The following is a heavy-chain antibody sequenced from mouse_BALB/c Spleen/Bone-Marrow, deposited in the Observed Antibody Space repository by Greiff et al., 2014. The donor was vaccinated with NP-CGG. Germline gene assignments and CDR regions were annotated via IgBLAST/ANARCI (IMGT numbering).Heavy chain of an antibody. CDR3: ARPRQLGLPYYFDY. D-gene: IGHD3-2*01. Sequence: EVKLMESGPELVKPGASVKMSCKASGYTFTSYVMHWVKQKPGQGLEWIGYINPYNDGTKYNEKFKGKATLTSDKSSSTAYMELSSLTSEDSAVYYCARPRQLGLPYYFDYGGQGTTLTVPS. V-gene: IGHV1-14*01. J-gene: IGHJ2*01. CDR2: INPYNDGT. CDR1: GYTFTSYV.